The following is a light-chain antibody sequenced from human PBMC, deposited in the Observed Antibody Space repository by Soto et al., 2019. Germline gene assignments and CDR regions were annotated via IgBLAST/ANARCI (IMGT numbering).Light chain of an antibody. Sequence: QSVLTQPASVSGSPGQSITISCTGTSSDVGGYNYVSWYQQHPGKAPKLMIYEVSSRPSGVSNRFSGSKSGNTASPTISGLQAEDEADYYCSSYTSSSTLYVFGTGTKVTVL. CDR1: SSDVGGYNY. CDR3: SSYTSSSTLYV. J-gene: IGLJ1*01. CDR2: EVS. V-gene: IGLV2-14*01.